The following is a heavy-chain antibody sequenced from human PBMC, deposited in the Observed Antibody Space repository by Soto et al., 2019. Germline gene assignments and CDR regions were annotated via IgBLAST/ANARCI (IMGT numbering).Heavy chain of an antibody. CDR1: GFTFGTYA. CDR2: ISGSGRTT. Sequence: EVQLLESGGGLVQPGGSLRLSCAASGFTFGTYAMKWLRHAPGRGLECVSFISGSGRTTYYAESVKGRFTVSRDNSKSTMYLQMNSLRAEDTALYYCAKFRGPSYSYYYMDVWGKGTTVTVSS. CDR3: AKFRGPSYSYYYMDV. V-gene: IGHV3-23*01. J-gene: IGHJ6*03. D-gene: IGHD3-16*01.